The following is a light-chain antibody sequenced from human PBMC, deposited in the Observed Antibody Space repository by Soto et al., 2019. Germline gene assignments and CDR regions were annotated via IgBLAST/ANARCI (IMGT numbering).Light chain of an antibody. CDR1: VLAKKY. CDR2: KDS. J-gene: IGLJ3*02. CDR3: YSAADNKGV. V-gene: IGLV3-27*01. Sequence: SYELTQPSSASVSPGQTARITCSGDVLAKKYARWFQQKPGQAPVQVIYKDSERPSGIPERFSGSSSGTTVSLTISGAPVGDEADYYCYSAADNKGVFGGGTKLIVL.